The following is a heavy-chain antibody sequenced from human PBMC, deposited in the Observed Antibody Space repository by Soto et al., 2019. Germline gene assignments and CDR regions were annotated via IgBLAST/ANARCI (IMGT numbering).Heavy chain of an antibody. V-gene: IGHV1-3*01. CDR3: TRGRSFDWPTWNYGMDV. Sequence: QVQLVQSGAEVQKPGASVKISCKASGYTFTNYAILWVRQAPGQRLEWLGWINAGNGNTKDSQRLEGSVTITGDTSGSTDYSELSSLRSEDTAVYYCTRGRSFDWPTWNYGMDVWGQGTTVTVSS. CDR2: INAGNGNT. CDR1: GYTFTNYA. D-gene: IGHD3-9*01. J-gene: IGHJ6*02.